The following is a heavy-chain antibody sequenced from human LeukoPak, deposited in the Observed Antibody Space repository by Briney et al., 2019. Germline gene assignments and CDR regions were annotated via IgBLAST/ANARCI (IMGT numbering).Heavy chain of an antibody. CDR3: AKGDDYFYYCAMDV. CDR2: ISGSSSST. V-gene: IGHV3-23*01. Sequence: GGSLRLSCAASGFTFNSYAMSWVRQAPGKGLEWVSAISGSSSSTYYTDSVKGRFTISRDNSKKMLYLQMNSLRAEDTAVYYCAKGDDYFYYCAMDVWGQGTTVTVSS. CDR1: GFTFNSYA. D-gene: IGHD3-16*01. J-gene: IGHJ6*02.